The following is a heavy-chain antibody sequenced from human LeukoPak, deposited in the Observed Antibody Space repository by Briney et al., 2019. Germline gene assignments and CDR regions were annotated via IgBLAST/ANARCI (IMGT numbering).Heavy chain of an antibody. CDR3: TKDYKADY. Sequence: GGSLRLSCGASGFTFSRYSMNWVRQAPGKGLEWVSVISASGDATNYADSVKGRFTISRDNFKNTLFLQMNRLRVDDTAVYYCTKDYKADYWGQGTLVTVSS. D-gene: IGHD1-1*01. CDR2: ISASGDAT. J-gene: IGHJ4*02. V-gene: IGHV3-23*01. CDR1: GFTFSRYS.